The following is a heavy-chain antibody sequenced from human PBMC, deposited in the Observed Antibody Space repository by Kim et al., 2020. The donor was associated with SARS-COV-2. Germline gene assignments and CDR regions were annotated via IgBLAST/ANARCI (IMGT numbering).Heavy chain of an antibody. Sequence: GGSLRLSCAASGINFGDYYMSWIRQAPGKGLEWVGYISSSGSGAKTAYALNGRCRFSIASDENSCIPEMNMNRPETTAADYCVSIRVGGGYYYYFVAWG. CDR1: GINFGDYY. D-gene: IGHD2-15*01. CDR3: VSIRVGGGYYYYFVA. J-gene: IGHJ6*03. CDR2: ISSSGSGA. V-gene: IGHV3-11*03.